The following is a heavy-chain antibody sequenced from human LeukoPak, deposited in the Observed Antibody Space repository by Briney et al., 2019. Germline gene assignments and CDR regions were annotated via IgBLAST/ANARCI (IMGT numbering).Heavy chain of an antibody. D-gene: IGHD6-19*01. Sequence: ASVKVSCKTSGYTFTRCAVHWVRQAPGQRLGWMGWIHADSGNTKYSQKLQGRVAIARDTSASTIYMELTSLRIEDTAVYFCTIGLAGDWDAFDIWGLGTMVTVSS. CDR1: GYTFTRCA. CDR2: IHADSGNT. V-gene: IGHV1-3*01. CDR3: TIGLAGDWDAFDI. J-gene: IGHJ3*02.